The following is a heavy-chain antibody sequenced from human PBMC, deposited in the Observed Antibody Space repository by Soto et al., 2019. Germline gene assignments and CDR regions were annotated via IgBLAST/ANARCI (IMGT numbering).Heavy chain of an antibody. CDR1: GFVFTNFW. J-gene: IGHJ4*02. Sequence: PGVSLRLSCEASGFVFTNFWMHWVRHVPGKGLVWVARIDTSGHSTNYAESVKGRFTISRDNAKNTVSLQMNSLRVEDTGVYYCAKDSWYFDLWRQGSQVTVSS. D-gene: IGHD6-13*01. V-gene: IGHV3-74*01. CDR2: IDTSGHST. CDR3: AKDSWYFDL.